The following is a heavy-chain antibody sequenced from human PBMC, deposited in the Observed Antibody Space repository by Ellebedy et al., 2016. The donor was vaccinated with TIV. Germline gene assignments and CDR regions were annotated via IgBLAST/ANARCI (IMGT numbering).Heavy chain of an antibody. CDR2: INGDGSSI. D-gene: IGHD2/OR15-2a*01. J-gene: IGHJ4*02. CDR3: ARAKAGTGNSYY. CDR1: GFTFSSYW. Sequence: GESLKISCAASGFTFSSYWMHWDRLAPGMGLVWVSLINGDGSSISYADSVKGRFTISRDNAQNTLTLQMNSLRAEDTAVFYCARAKAGTGNSYYWGQGTLVTVSS. V-gene: IGHV3-74*01.